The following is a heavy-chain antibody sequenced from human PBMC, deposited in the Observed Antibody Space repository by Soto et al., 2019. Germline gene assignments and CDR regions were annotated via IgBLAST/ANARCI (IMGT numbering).Heavy chain of an antibody. V-gene: IGHV4-59*08. Sequence: PSETLSLTCTVSGGSISTYYWSWIRQPPGKGLEWIGYIYYSGSTNYNPSLKSRVTISVDTSKNQFSLKLGSVTAADTAVYYCARANYFESSGPFDYWGPGTLVTVSS. CDR1: GGSISTYY. CDR3: ARANYFESSGPFDY. D-gene: IGHD3-22*01. J-gene: IGHJ4*02. CDR2: IYYSGST.